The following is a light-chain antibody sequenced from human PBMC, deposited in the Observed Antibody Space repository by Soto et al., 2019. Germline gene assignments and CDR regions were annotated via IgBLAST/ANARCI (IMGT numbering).Light chain of an antibody. CDR1: QSVSSSY. V-gene: IGKV3-20*01. CDR3: HQYSGPPYT. J-gene: IGKJ2*01. CDR2: DTF. Sequence: EIVLTQSPGTLSLSPGERVTLSCRASQSVSSSYFGWFPKRPGQAPRLLIYDTFNRATGIPDRFSGSGSGTDFTLTISRLEPEDFAVYYCHQYSGPPYTVGQGTKLEIK.